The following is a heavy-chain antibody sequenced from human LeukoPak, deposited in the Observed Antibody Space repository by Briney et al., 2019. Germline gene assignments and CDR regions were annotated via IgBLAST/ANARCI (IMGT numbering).Heavy chain of an antibody. CDR1: GFTFSSNS. V-gene: IGHV3-21*04. D-gene: IGHD6-13*01. Sequence: GGSLRLSCAASGFTFSSNSMNWVRQAPGKGLEWVSSISTSSIYIYYADSVKGRFTISRDSSKNTLYLQMNSLRAEDTAVYYCAKDLGIAAAGSPDYWGQGTLVTVSS. CDR2: ISTSSIYI. CDR3: AKDLGIAAAGSPDY. J-gene: IGHJ4*02.